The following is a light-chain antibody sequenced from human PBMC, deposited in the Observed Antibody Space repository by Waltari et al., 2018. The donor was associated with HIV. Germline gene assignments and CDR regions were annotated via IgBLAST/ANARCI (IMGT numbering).Light chain of an antibody. CDR3: QTWGTGV. V-gene: IGLV4-69*01. Sequence: QLVLTQSPSASASLGASVKLTCTLSSGHSSYAIAWHQQQPEKGPRYLMKLNSDGRHSKGDEIPDRFSGSSSGAERSLTISSLQSEDEADYNGQTWGTGVFGGGTKLTVL. J-gene: IGLJ3*02. CDR1: SGHSSYA. CDR2: LNSDGRH.